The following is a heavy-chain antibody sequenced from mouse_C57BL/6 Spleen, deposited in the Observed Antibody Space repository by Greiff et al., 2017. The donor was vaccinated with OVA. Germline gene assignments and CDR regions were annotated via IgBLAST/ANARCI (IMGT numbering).Heavy chain of an antibody. J-gene: IGHJ3*01. V-gene: IGHV1-52*01. CDR2: IDPSDSET. D-gene: IGHD1-1*01. Sequence: QVQLKQPGAELVRPGSSVKLSCKASGYTFTSYWMHWVKQRPIQGLEWIGNIDPSDSETHYNQKFKDKATLTVDKSSSTAYMQSSSLTSEDAAVYECEMDLGSSFADWGQGTLVTVAA. CDR1: GYTFTSYW. CDR3: EMDLGSSFAD.